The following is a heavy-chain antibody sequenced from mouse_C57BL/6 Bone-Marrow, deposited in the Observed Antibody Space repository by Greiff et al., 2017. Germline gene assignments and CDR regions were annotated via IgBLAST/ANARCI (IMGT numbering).Heavy chain of an antibody. CDR2: IDPSDSYT. CDR1: GYTFTSYW. CDR3: ARKGNFAWFAY. Sequence: VQLQQPGAELVMPGASVKLSCKASGYTFTSYWMHWVKQRPGQGLEWIGEIDPSDSYTNYNQKFKGKYTLTVDKSSSTAYMQLRSLTSEDSADYYCARKGNFAWFAYWGQGTLVTVSA. J-gene: IGHJ3*01. V-gene: IGHV1-69*01. D-gene: IGHD2-1*01.